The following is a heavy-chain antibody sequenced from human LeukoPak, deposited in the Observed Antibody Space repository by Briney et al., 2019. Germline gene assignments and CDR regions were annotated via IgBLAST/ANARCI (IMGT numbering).Heavy chain of an antibody. CDR3: ATSVPPETRPTSGY. CDR1: GYTLTELS. V-gene: IGHV1-24*01. D-gene: IGHD4-11*01. CDR2: FDPEDGET. Sequence: GASVKVSCKVSGYTLTELSMHWVRQAPGKGLEWMGGFDPEDGETIYAQKFQGRVTMTEDTSTDTAYMELSSLRSEDTAGYYCATSVPPETRPTSGYWGQGTLVTVSS. J-gene: IGHJ4*02.